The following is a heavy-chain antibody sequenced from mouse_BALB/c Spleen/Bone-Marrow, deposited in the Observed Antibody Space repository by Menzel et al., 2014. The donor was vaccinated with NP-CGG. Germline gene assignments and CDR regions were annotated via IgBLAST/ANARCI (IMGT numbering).Heavy chain of an antibody. V-gene: IGHV7-1*02. D-gene: IGHD2-10*02. J-gene: IGHJ3*01. CDR3: ARDVGYGNYFVY. Sequence: EVKLMESGGGLVQPGDSLRLSCATSGFTFSDFYMEWVRQPPGKRLEWIAASRNKAKYYTTEYSASVKGRFIVSRDTSQSVLYLQMNALRAEDTAIYYCARDVGYGNYFVYWGQGTLVTVS. CDR2: SRNKAKYYTT. CDR1: GFTFSDFY.